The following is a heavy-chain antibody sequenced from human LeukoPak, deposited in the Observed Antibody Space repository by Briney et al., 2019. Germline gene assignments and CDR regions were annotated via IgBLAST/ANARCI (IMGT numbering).Heavy chain of an antibody. CDR1: GGTFSSYD. V-gene: IGHV1-2*02. J-gene: IGHJ4*02. CDR2: INPNSGGT. CDR3: ARRGGDPAFDY. D-gene: IGHD3-16*01. Sequence: ASVKVSCKASGGTFSSYDINWVRQAPGQGLEWMGWINPNSGGTNYAQKFQGRVTMTRDTSISTAYMELSRLRSDDTAVYYCARRGGDPAFDYWGQGTLVTVSS.